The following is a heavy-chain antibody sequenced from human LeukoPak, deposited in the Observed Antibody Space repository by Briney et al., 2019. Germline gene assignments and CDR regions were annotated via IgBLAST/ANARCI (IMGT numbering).Heavy chain of an antibody. CDR3: ARGGSGRTQDDAFDI. D-gene: IGHD3-10*01. J-gene: IGHJ3*02. V-gene: IGHV3-21*01. CDR1: GFTFSSYS. CDR2: ISSSSSYI. Sequence: PGGSLRLSCAASGFTFSSYSMNWVRQAPGKGLEWVSSISSSSSYIYYADSVKGRFTISRDNAKNSLHLQMNSLRAEDTAVYYCARGGSGRTQDDAFDIWGQGTMVTVSS.